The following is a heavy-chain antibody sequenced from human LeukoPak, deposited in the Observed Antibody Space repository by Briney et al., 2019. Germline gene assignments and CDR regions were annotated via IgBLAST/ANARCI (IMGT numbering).Heavy chain of an antibody. D-gene: IGHD6-6*01. J-gene: IGHJ5*02. CDR2: INSDGSSQ. CDR1: GFTFSSYL. CDR3: ARAKISYSSSSAVDP. Sequence: GGSLRLSCAASGFTFSSYLMHWVRQPPGKGLVWVSRINSDGSSQSYAHSVKGRFTISRDNAKNTLYLQMNSLRAEDTAVYYCARAKISYSSSSAVDPWGQGTLVTVSS. V-gene: IGHV3-74*01.